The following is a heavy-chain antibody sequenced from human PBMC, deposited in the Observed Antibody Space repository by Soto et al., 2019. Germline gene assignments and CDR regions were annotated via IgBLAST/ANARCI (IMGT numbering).Heavy chain of an antibody. CDR1: GFTFSSYA. D-gene: IGHD3-16*01. V-gene: IGHV3-23*01. CDR2: FSGSAGST. Sequence: GGSLRLSCAASGFTFSSYAMSWVRQAPGKGLEWVSSFSGSAGSTFYADSVKGRFTISRDNSKNTLYLQMNSLRAEDTAVYYCAKDFGSTESGYRDVWGKGTTVTAP. CDR3: AKDFGSTESGYRDV. J-gene: IGHJ6*03.